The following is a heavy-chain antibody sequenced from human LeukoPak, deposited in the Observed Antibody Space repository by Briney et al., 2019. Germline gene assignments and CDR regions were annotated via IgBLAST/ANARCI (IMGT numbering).Heavy chain of an antibody. D-gene: IGHD4-23*01. J-gene: IGHJ4*02. CDR2: IYYSGRT. CDR3: SRVRGGNSVLDN. V-gene: IGHV4-59*01. Sequence: SETLSLTCTVSGDSISSDYWSWIRQPPGKGLEYIGYIYYSGRTNYNPSLKSRVTISLDTSKNQFSLRLGSVTAADTAIYYCSRVRGGNSVLDNWGQGTLVTVSS. CDR1: GDSISSDY.